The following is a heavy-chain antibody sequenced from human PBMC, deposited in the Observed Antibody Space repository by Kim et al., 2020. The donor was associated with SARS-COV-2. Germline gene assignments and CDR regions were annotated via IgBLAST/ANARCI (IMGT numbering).Heavy chain of an antibody. CDR2: MNPKNGDT. V-gene: IGHV1-2*04. D-gene: IGHD1-1*01. J-gene: IGHJ4*02. CDR1: GYTFTDYY. Sequence: ASVKVSCKASGYTFTDYYIHWVRQAPGQGLEWMGWMNPKNGDTHFAQRFQVWVTLTRDTSMTTAYMALSSLKSDDTAVYYCVREVNHSGTGGFDFWGQGTLVSVSS. CDR3: VREVNHSGTGGFDF.